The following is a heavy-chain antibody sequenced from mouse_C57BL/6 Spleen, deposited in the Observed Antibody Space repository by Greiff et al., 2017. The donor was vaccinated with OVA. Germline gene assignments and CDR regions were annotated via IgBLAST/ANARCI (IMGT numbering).Heavy chain of an antibody. V-gene: IGHV1-61*01. J-gene: IGHJ2*01. CDR2: IYPSDSET. CDR3: ARWGSFFDY. Sequence: QVHVKQPGAELVRPGSSVKLSCKASGYTFTSYWMDWVKQRPGQGLEWIGNIYPSDSETHYNQKFKDKATLTVDKSSSTAYMQLSSLTSEDSAVYYCARWGSFFDYWGQGTTLTVSS. CDR1: GYTFTSYW.